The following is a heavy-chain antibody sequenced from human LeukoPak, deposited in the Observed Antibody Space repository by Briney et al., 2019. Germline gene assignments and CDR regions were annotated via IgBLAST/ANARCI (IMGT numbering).Heavy chain of an antibody. J-gene: IGHJ4*02. V-gene: IGHV3-21*01. D-gene: IGHD4-23*01. CDR2: FSSSSSYI. CDR3: ARDSDYGGNGLGFDY. Sequence: GGSLRLSCAASGFTFSSYSMTWVRQAPGKGLEWVSSFSSSSSYIYYADSVKGRFTISRDNAKNSLYLQMNSLRAEDTAVYYCARDSDYGGNGLGFDYWGQGTLVTVSS. CDR1: GFTFSSYS.